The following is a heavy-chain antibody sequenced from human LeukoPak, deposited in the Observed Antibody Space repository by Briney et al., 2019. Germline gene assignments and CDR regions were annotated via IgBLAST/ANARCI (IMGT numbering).Heavy chain of an antibody. D-gene: IGHD3-22*01. Sequence: GASVKVSCKASGYTFTSYSISWVRQAPGQGLEWMGWISAYNGNTNYAQKLQGRVTMTTDTSTSTAYMELRSLRSDDTAVYYCARPQTYYYDSSGYSYWGQGTLVTVSS. CDR1: GYTFTSYS. CDR2: ISAYNGNT. V-gene: IGHV1-18*01. CDR3: ARPQTYYYDSSGYSY. J-gene: IGHJ4*02.